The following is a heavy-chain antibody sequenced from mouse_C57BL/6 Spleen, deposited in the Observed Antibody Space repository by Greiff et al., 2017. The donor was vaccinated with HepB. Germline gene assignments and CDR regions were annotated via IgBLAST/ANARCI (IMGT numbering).Heavy chain of an antibody. J-gene: IGHJ2*01. Sequence: DAGGGLVQPKGSLKLSCAASGFSFNTYAMNWVRQAPGKGLEWVARIRSKSNNYATYYADSVKDRFTISRDDSESMLYLQMNNLKTEDTAMYYCVRGTTVGYYFDYWGQGTTLTVSS. CDR1: GFSFNTYA. CDR2: IRSKSNNYAT. D-gene: IGHD1-1*01. V-gene: IGHV10-1*01. CDR3: VRGTTVGYYFDY.